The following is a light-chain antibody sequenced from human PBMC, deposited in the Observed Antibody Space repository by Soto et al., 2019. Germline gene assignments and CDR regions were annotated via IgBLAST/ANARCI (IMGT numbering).Light chain of an antibody. J-gene: IGKJ1*01. CDR1: QSVRNY. Sequence: EIVFTQSPATLSLSPGETATLSCRASQSVRNYLAWYQQKPGQAPRLLIYDASNRATGIPARFSGTGSETDFTLTISSLETEDFAIYYCQQRSKMPLTVGHGTKGEIK. CDR3: QQRSKMPLT. V-gene: IGKV3-11*01. CDR2: DAS.